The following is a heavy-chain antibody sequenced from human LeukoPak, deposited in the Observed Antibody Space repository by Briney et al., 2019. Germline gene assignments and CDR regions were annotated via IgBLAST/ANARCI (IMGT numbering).Heavy chain of an antibody. Sequence: ASVKVSCKASGGTFSSYAISWVRQAPGQGLEWMGGIIPIFGTANYAQKFQGRVTITADESTSTAYMELSSLRSEDTAVYYCATDRRSIVVVTGGDAFDIWGQGTMVTVSS. V-gene: IGHV1-69*13. CDR2: IIPIFGTA. D-gene: IGHD2-21*02. J-gene: IGHJ3*02. CDR3: ATDRRSIVVVTGGDAFDI. CDR1: GGTFSSYA.